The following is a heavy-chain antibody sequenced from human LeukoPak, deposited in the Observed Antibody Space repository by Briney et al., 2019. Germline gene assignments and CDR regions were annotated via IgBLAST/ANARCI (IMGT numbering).Heavy chain of an antibody. V-gene: IGHV4-59*12. J-gene: IGHJ4*02. CDR1: GGSIISYY. CDR3: ARGGTTLGDAGRKNFDC. Sequence: SETLSLTCSVSGGSIISYYWSWIRQPPGKGLEWIGYIDHGGSTNYNPSLKSRVTISVDTSKNLFSLKLSSVTAADTAVYYCARGGTTLGDAGRKNFDCWGQGTLVTVSS. D-gene: IGHD1-1*01. CDR2: IDHGGST.